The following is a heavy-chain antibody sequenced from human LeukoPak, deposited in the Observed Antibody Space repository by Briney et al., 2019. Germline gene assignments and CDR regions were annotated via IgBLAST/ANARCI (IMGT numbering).Heavy chain of an antibody. V-gene: IGHV2-26*01. Sequence: ESGPTLVNPTETLTLTCTVSGFSLSNARMGVSWIRQPPGKALEWLAHIFSNDEKSYSTSLKSRLTISKDTSKSQVDLTMTNMDPVDTATYYCARIGYDSSGYSPPYFDYWGQGTLVTVSS. J-gene: IGHJ4*02. CDR3: ARIGYDSSGYSPPYFDY. CDR2: IFSNDEK. D-gene: IGHD3-22*01. CDR1: GFSLSNARMG.